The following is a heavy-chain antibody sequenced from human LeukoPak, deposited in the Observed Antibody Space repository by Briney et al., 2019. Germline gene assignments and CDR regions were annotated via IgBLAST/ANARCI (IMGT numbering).Heavy chain of an antibody. CDR1: GYTFTGYY. CDR2: INPNSGGT. Sequence: GASVKVSCKASGYTFTGYYMHWVRQAPGQGLEWMGWINPNSGGTNYAQKFQGRVTMTRDTSISTAYMGLSRLRSDDTAVYYCARDFPFDYSNSLNWFDPWGQGTLVTVSS. D-gene: IGHD4-11*01. V-gene: IGHV1-2*02. CDR3: ARDFPFDYSNSLNWFDP. J-gene: IGHJ5*02.